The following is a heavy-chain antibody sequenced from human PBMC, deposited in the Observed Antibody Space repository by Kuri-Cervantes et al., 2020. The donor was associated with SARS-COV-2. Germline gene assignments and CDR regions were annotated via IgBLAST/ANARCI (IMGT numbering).Heavy chain of an antibody. J-gene: IGHJ4*02. CDR2: GST. CDR3: ARARWGSGRYTSDY. Sequence: SQTLSLTCDVYGGSFSGSFWSWIRHSGSTNYTPSLKSRVTISVDTSKNQFSLKLSSVTAADTAVYYCARARWGSGRYTSDYWGQGTLVTVSS. CDR1: GGSFSGSF. D-gene: IGHD6-19*01. V-gene: IGHV4-34*01.